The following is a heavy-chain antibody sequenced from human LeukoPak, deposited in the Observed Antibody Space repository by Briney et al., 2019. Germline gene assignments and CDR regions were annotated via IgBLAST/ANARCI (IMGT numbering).Heavy chain of an antibody. J-gene: IGHJ4*02. Sequence: GGSLRLSCAASGFTFSSYWMRWVRQAPGKGLEWVANIKQDGSEKYYVDSVKGRFTISRDNAKNSLYLQMNSLRAEDTAVYYCARAVDSSGWYIIFYYWGQGTLVTVSS. CDR1: GFTFSSYW. D-gene: IGHD6-19*01. V-gene: IGHV3-7*01. CDR3: ARAVDSSGWYIIFYY. CDR2: IKQDGSEK.